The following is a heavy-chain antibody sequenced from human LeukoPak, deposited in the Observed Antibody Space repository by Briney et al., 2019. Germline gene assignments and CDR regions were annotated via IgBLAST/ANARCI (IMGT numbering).Heavy chain of an antibody. V-gene: IGHV1-8*01. J-gene: IGHJ5*02. D-gene: IGHD1-7*01. Sequence: GASVKVSCKASGYTFTSYDINWVRQATGQGLEWMGWMNPNSGNTGYAQKFQGRVTMTRNTSISTAHMELSSLRSEDTAVYYCARSESIRKYNWNYYWFDPWGQGTLVTVSS. CDR3: ARSESIRKYNWNYYWFDP. CDR1: GYTFTSYD. CDR2: MNPNSGNT.